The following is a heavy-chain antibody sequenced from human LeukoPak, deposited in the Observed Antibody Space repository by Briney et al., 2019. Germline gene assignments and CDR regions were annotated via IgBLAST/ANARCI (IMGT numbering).Heavy chain of an antibody. CDR3: ARDTYYYGSGSYRYFDY. Sequence: PSETLSLTCSVSGGSITGYYWSWIRQPPGKGLDWIGYIYYSGSTNYNPSLKSRVTISVDRSKNQFSLKVSSVTAADTAVYYCARDTYYYGSGSYRYFDYWGQGTLVTVSS. CDR1: GGSITGYY. CDR2: IYYSGST. J-gene: IGHJ4*02. D-gene: IGHD3-10*01. V-gene: IGHV4-59*12.